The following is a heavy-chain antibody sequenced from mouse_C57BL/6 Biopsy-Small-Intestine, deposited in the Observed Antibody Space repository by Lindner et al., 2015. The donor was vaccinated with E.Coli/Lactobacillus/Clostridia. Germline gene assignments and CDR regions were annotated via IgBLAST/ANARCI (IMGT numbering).Heavy chain of an antibody. J-gene: IGHJ2*01. CDR3: ARDYGSSFDY. CDR2: INPSSGYT. CDR1: GYTFTSYD. D-gene: IGHD1-1*01. V-gene: IGHV1S26*01. Sequence: VQLQESGPELVKPGASVKLSCKASGYTFTSYDINWVKQRPGQGLEWIGYINPSSGYTKYNQKFKDKATLTADKSSSTAYMQLSSLTSEDSAIYFCARDYGSSFDYWGQGTTLTVSS.